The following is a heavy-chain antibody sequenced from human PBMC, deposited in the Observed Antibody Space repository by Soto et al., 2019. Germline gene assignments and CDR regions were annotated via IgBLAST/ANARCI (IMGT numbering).Heavy chain of an antibody. CDR2: IYYSGST. D-gene: IGHD2-2*01. CDR1: GGSISSYY. CDR3: ARGGYCTSTTCFYYYMDV. Sequence: SETLCLTCTVSGGSISSYYWSWIRQPPGKGLEWIGYIYYSGSTNYNPSLKSRVTISVDTSKHQFSLKLSSVTAADTALYYCARGGYCTSTTCFYYYMDVWGKGTTVTVSS. V-gene: IGHV4-59*01. J-gene: IGHJ6*03.